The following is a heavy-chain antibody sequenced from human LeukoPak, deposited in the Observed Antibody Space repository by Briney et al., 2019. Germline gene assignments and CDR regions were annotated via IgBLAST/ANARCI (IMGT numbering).Heavy chain of an antibody. CDR2: IDSSTSYT. CDR3: ARGKLSSGWYDY. D-gene: IGHD6-19*01. J-gene: IGHJ4*02. CDR1: GFTFSDYY. Sequence: GGSLRLSCAASGFTFSDYYMSWIRQAPGKGLEWVSFIDSSTSYTNYADSVKGRFSISRDNAKNSLYLQMNSLRAEDTAVYYCARGKLSSGWYDYWGQGTLVTVSS. V-gene: IGHV3-11*06.